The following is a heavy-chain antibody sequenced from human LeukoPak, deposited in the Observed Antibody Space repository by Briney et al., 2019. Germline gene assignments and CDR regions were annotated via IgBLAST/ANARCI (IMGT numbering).Heavy chain of an antibody. CDR2: INPSGGST. Sequence: ASVKVSCKASGYTFTSYYMHWVRQAPGQGLEWMGIINPSGGSTSYAQKFQGRVTITADESTSTAYMELSSLRSEDTAMYYCARGTSGYPMYYFDYWGQGTLVTVSS. J-gene: IGHJ4*02. CDR1: GYTFTSYY. V-gene: IGHV1-46*01. CDR3: ARGTSGYPMYYFDY. D-gene: IGHD3-3*01.